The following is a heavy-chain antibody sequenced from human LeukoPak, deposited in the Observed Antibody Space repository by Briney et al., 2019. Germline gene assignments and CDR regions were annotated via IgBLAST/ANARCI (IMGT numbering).Heavy chain of an antibody. V-gene: IGHV3-74*01. CDR3: ARDHHDFWSGYPNY. CDR1: RFTLGRYW. J-gene: IGHJ4*02. Sequence: GGSLRLSCAASRFTLGRYWMHWFRQAPGTGLVWVARSNSDGKITDYADSVRGRFTTSRDNTKNTVYLQMSSLRAEDTGVYYCARDHHDFWSGYPNYWGQGTLVIVSS. CDR2: SNSDGKIT. D-gene: IGHD3-3*01.